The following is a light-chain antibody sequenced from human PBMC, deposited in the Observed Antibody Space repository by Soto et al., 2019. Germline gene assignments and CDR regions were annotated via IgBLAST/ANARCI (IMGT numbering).Light chain of an antibody. V-gene: IGLV1-40*01. Sequence: QSVLTQPPSVSGAPGQRVTISCTGSSSNIGAGYDVHWYQQLPGAAPKLLIYGNSNRPSGVPDRFSGSRSGTSASLAITGLQPEDEADYYCQSYDTPVYVFGGGTKPTVL. CDR2: GNS. CDR1: SSNIGAGYD. CDR3: QSYDTPVYV. J-gene: IGLJ2*01.